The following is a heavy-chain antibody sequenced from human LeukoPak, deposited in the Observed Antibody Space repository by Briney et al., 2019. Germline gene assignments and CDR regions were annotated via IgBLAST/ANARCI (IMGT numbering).Heavy chain of an antibody. CDR2: MTGSGGST. D-gene: IGHD2-15*01. Sequence: QSGGSLRLSCAASGFTFSSYAMSWVRQAPGKGLEWVSTMTGSGGSTYYADSVKGRFTISRDTSRSTLYLQMNSLRAEDAAVYYCAKAPVTSCRGAFCYPFDYWGQGTLVTVSS. CDR3: AKAPVTSCRGAFCYPFDY. J-gene: IGHJ4*02. CDR1: GFTFSSYA. V-gene: IGHV3-23*01.